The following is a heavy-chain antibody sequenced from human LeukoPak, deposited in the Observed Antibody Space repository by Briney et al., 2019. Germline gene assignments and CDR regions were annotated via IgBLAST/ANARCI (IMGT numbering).Heavy chain of an antibody. CDR2: ISGSDSVI. CDR3: ARHDYGDSRFDY. V-gene: IGHV3-11*04. CDR1: GFTFSDYY. Sequence: WGSLRLSCAASGFTFSDYYMSWIRQAPGQGPEWLSCISGSDSVIDSVVNYADSVKGRFTVSRDNAKNSLFLQMNSLRAEATAVYYCARHDYGDSRFDYWGQGTLVTVSS. J-gene: IGHJ4*02. D-gene: IGHD4-17*01.